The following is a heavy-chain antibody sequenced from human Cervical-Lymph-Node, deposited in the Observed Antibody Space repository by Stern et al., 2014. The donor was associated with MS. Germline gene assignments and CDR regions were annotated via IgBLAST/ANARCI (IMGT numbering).Heavy chain of an antibody. J-gene: IGHJ4*02. Sequence: QVTLKESGPALVKPTQTLTLTCTFSGFSLSTSGMRVSWIRQPPGNALEWLARIASAGDKFYSTYLKPRLTSSKDPSKNQVVLTRTNMDPVDTATYYCARSPPYYEFWNDYYYFDYWGQGTLVAFSS. CDR3: ARSPPYYEFWNDYYYFDY. D-gene: IGHD3-3*01. V-gene: IGHV2-70*04. CDR2: IASAGDK. CDR1: GFSLSTSGMR.